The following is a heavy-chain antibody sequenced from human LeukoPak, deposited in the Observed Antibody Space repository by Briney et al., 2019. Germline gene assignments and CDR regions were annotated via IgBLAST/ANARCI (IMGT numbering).Heavy chain of an antibody. Sequence: SETLSLTCTVSGGSTSSARFYWGWIRQPPGKGLEWIGTVYYSGSTYYNPSLKSRVTISVDTSKNQFSLKLSSVTAADTAVYYCARDGYFGSGDYWFDPWGQGTLVTVSS. J-gene: IGHJ5*02. CDR3: ARDGYFGSGDYWFDP. V-gene: IGHV4-39*02. CDR1: GGSTSSARFY. D-gene: IGHD3-10*01. CDR2: VYYSGST.